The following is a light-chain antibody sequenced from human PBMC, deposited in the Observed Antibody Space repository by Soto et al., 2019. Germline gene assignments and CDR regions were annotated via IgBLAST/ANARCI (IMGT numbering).Light chain of an antibody. V-gene: IGKV3-20*01. CDR2: GAS. Sequence: EIVFTQAPGTLSLSPGELAPLSCSASQSVTSSYLAWYQQKPGQAPRLLIYGASTRATGIPDRFSGSGSGTDFTLTITRLETEDFAVYYCQQYSWAPITFGPGTKVDIK. J-gene: IGKJ3*01. CDR3: QQYSWAPIT. CDR1: QSVTSSY.